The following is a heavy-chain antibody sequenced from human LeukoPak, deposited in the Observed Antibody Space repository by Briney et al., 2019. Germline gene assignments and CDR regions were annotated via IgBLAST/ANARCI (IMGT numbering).Heavy chain of an antibody. D-gene: IGHD3-22*01. V-gene: IGHV1-69*05. Sequence: SVKVSCKASGGTFSSYAISWVRQAPGQGLEWMGGIIPIFGTANYEQKFQGRVTITTDESTSTAYMELSSLRSEDTGVYYCARDHYYDSSGYYQLRWFDPWGQGTLVTVSS. J-gene: IGHJ5*02. CDR2: IIPIFGTA. CDR1: GGTFSSYA. CDR3: ARDHYYDSSGYYQLRWFDP.